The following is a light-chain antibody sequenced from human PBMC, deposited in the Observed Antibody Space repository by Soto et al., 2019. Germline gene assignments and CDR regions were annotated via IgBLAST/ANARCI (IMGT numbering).Light chain of an antibody. V-gene: IGKV3-20*01. CDR1: QSVNSSY. J-gene: IGKJ3*01. CDR3: QQYGSSPIT. CDR2: GAS. Sequence: EIVLTQSPGTLSLSPGERATLSCRASQSVNSSYLAWYQQKPRQAPRLLVYGASSRATGIPDRFSGSGSGTDFTLTISRLEPEDFAVYYCQQYGSSPITFGPGTKVDIK.